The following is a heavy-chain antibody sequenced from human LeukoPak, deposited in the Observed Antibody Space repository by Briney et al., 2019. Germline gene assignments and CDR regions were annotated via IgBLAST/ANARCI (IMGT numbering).Heavy chain of an antibody. CDR3: ARGLYSSSFDY. D-gene: IGHD6-6*01. J-gene: IGHJ4*02. Sequence: PSETLSFTCAVYGGSFSGYYWSWIRQPPGKGLEWIGEINHSGSTNYNPSLKSRVTISVDTSKNQFSLKLSSVTAADTAVYYCARGLYSSSFDYWGQGTLVTVSS. CDR1: GGSFSGYY. V-gene: IGHV4-34*01. CDR2: INHSGST.